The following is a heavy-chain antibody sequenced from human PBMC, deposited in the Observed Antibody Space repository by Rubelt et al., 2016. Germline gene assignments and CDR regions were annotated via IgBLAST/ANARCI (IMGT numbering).Heavy chain of an antibody. CDR3: ARDPRYHGSGSPFDY. V-gene: IGHV4-39*07. D-gene: IGHD3-10*01. CDR2: INYSGST. J-gene: IGHJ4*02. Sequence: QLQLQESGPGLVKPSETLSLTCSVSGGSIRSSFYYWGWIRQPPGKGLEWIGSINYSGSTYYNPSLKNQVTISVDTSKNQCSLKLTSVTAADTVVYYCARDPRYHGSGSPFDYWGQGTLVTVSS. CDR1: GGSIRSSFYY.